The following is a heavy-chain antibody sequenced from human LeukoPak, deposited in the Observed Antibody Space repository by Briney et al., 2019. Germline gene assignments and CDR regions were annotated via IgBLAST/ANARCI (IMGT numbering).Heavy chain of an antibody. CDR2: INPNSGGT. CDR3: ARITDTAMVTTWFDP. Sequence: ASVKVSCKASGGTFSSYAISWVRQAPGQGLEWMGWINPNSGGTNYAQKFQGRVTMTRDTSISTAYMELSRLRSDDTAVYYCARITDTAMVTTWFDPWGQGTLVTVSS. J-gene: IGHJ5*02. D-gene: IGHD5-18*01. V-gene: IGHV1-2*02. CDR1: GGTFSSYA.